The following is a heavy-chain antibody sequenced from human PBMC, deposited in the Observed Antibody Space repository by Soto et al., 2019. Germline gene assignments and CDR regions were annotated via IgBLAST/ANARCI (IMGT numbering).Heavy chain of an antibody. CDR1: GFTFSNYG. Sequence: QVQLVESGGTVVQPGTSLRLSCVASGFTFSNYGMHWARQAPGKGLEWVAYLQYDGSYIHYSDSVQGRFTISRDNSRNTLYLQMNRLRAEDTALYYCARNPRPTYGDYADYWGQGTLVTVSS. CDR3: ARNPRPTYGDYADY. J-gene: IGHJ4*02. D-gene: IGHD4-17*01. V-gene: IGHV3-33*05. CDR2: LQYDGSYI.